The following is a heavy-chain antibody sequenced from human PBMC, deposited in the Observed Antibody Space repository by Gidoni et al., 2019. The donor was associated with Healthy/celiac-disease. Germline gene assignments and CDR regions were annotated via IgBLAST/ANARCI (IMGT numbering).Heavy chain of an antibody. D-gene: IGHD6-19*01. CDR2: IKSKTDGGTT. CDR1: GFTFSNAW. J-gene: IGHJ4*02. V-gene: IGHV3-15*01. Sequence: EVQLVEAGGGLVKPGGSLRLSCAASGFTFSNAWISWVRQAAGKGLECVSRIKSKTDGGTTDYAAPVKGRFTISRDDSKNTLYLQMNSLKPEDTAVYYCTTESIAVAGKVWTTYYWGQGTLVTVSS. CDR3: TTESIAVAGKVWTTYY.